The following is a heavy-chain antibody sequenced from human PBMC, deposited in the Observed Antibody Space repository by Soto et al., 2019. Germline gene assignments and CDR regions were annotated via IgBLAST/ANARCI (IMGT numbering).Heavy chain of an antibody. J-gene: IGHJ6*02. CDR1: GGSISSGGYS. Sequence: PSETLSLTCAVSGGSISSGGYSWSWIRQPPGKGLEWIGYIYHSGSTYYNPSLKSRVTISVDTSKNQFSLKLSSVTAADTAVYYCARGRANWGSTYYYYGMDVWGQGTTVTVSS. D-gene: IGHD7-27*01. CDR3: ARGRANWGSTYYYYGMDV. CDR2: IYHSGST. V-gene: IGHV4-30-2*01.